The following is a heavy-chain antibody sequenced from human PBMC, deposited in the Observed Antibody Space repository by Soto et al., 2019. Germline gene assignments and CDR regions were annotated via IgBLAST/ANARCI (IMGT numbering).Heavy chain of an antibody. J-gene: IGHJ4*02. V-gene: IGHV4-30-2*01. Sequence: HLQLQESGSGLVKPSQTLSLTCAVSGGSISSGGSSWSWIRQPPGKGLEWIGYIYHSGSTYYNPSLKSRVTISADRSKNQFSLRLSSVTAADTAVYYCARAGGLGAVAVDYWGQGTLVTVSS. CDR3: ARAGGLGAVAVDY. CDR1: GGSISSGGSS. CDR2: IYHSGST. D-gene: IGHD6-19*01.